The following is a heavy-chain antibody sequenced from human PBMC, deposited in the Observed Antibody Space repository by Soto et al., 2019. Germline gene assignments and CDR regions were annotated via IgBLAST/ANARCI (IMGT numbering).Heavy chain of an antibody. CDR1: GGSISSYY. Sequence: PSETLSLTCTVSGGSISSYYWSWIRQPPGKGLEWIGYIYYSGSTNYNPSLKSRVTISVDTSKNQFSLKLSSVTAADTAVYYCARERQDNWNETKYQDSYYYYGMDVWGQGTTVTVSS. V-gene: IGHV4-59*12. D-gene: IGHD1-20*01. J-gene: IGHJ6*02. CDR3: ARERQDNWNETKYQDSYYYYGMDV. CDR2: IYYSGST.